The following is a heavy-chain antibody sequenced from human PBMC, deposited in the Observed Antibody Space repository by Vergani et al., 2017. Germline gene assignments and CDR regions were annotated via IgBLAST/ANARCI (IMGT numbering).Heavy chain of an antibody. Sequence: QVTLKESGPALVKPTQTLPLTCTFSGFSLSTSGMRVSWIRQPPGKALEWLARIDWDDDKLYRTSLKTRLTIPKDTSKNQVVLIMTNMDPVDTATYYCARSHGASGTXFDYWGQGTLVTVSS. J-gene: IGHJ4*02. V-gene: IGHV2-70*04. CDR3: ARSHGASGTXFDY. CDR1: GFSLSTSGMR. D-gene: IGHD1-26*01. CDR2: IDWDDDK.